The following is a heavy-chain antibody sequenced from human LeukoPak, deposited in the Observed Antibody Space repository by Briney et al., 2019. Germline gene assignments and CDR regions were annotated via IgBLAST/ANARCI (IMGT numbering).Heavy chain of an antibody. CDR1: GGSISSYY. J-gene: IGHJ6*03. Sequence: SETLSLTCTVSGGSISSYYWSWIRQPAGKGLEWIGRIYTSGSTNYNPSLKSRVTMSVDTSKNQFSLRLTSVTAADTAVYYCARAESGYSGYRNGYYYYYMDVWGRGTTVTVSS. V-gene: IGHV4-4*07. CDR3: ARAESGYSGYRNGYYYYYMDV. D-gene: IGHD5-12*01. CDR2: IYTSGST.